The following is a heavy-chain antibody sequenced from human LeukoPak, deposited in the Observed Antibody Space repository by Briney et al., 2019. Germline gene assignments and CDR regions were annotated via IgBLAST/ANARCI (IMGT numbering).Heavy chain of an antibody. V-gene: IGHV4-59*01. CDR2: IHHSGTT. J-gene: IGHJ4*02. D-gene: IGHD3-22*01. CDR1: GDSISSFY. CDR3: ARGATYYYGSSGYY. Sequence: PSETLSLTCTVSGDSISSFYWSWIRQPPGKGLEWIGYIHHSGTTNYNPSLKSRVTISADTSKNQFSLKLSSVTAADTAVYYCARGATYYYGSSGYYWGQGTLVTVSS.